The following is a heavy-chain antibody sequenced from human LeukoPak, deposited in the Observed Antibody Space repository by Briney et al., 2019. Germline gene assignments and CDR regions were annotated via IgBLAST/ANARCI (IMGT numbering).Heavy chain of an antibody. J-gene: IGHJ5*02. CDR2: IYYTGST. CDR3: ARDPRGGASRDNWFDP. CDR1: GGSISNYY. V-gene: IGHV4-59*01. Sequence: SETLSLTCTVSGGSISNYYWSWIRQPPGKGLEWIGYIYYTGSTNYNPSLKSRVTISVDTSKNQFSLKVSSVTAADTAVYYCARDPRGGASRDNWFDPWGQGTLVTVSS. D-gene: IGHD3-16*01.